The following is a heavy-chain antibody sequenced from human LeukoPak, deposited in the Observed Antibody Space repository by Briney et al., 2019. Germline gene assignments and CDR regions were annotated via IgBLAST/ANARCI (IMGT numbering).Heavy chain of an antibody. D-gene: IGHD5-12*01. CDR1: GFTFSSYS. CDR3: AKDGYSGYDVYYFDY. CDR2: ISGSGGST. V-gene: IGHV3-23*01. Sequence: GGSLRLSCAASGFTFSSYSMNWVRQAPGKGLEWVSAISGSGGSTYYADSVKGRFTISRDNSKNTLYLQMSSLRAEDTAVYYCAKDGYSGYDVYYFDYWGQGTLVTVSS. J-gene: IGHJ4*02.